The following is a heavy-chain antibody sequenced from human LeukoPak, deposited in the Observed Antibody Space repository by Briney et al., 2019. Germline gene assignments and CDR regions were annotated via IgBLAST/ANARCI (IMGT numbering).Heavy chain of an antibody. D-gene: IGHD3-3*01. V-gene: IGHV4-34*01. Sequence: PSETLSLTCAVYGGSFSGYYWSWIRQPPGKGLEWIGEINHSGSTNYNPSLKSRVTISVDTSKNQLSLKLSSVTAADTAVYYCARERSLYDFWSGSRDYWGQGTLVTVSS. CDR1: GGSFSGYY. CDR3: ARERSLYDFWSGSRDY. CDR2: INHSGST. J-gene: IGHJ4*02.